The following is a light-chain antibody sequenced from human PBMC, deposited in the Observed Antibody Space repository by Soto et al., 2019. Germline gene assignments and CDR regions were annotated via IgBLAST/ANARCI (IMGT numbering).Light chain of an antibody. J-gene: IGLJ2*01. CDR3: SSYSISSTLV. CDR1: SSDVGGYNY. CDR2: DVS. V-gene: IGLV2-14*01. Sequence: QSALTQPASGSGSPGQSITISCTGTSSDVGGYNYVSWYQQHPGKAPKLMIYDVSNRPSGVSNRFSGSKSGNTASLTISGLQAEDDADYYCSSYSISSTLVFGGGTKLTVL.